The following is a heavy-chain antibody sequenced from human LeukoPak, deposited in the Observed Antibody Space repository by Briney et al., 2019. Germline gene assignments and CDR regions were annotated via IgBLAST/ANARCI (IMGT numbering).Heavy chain of an antibody. CDR1: GGSISSSSYY. D-gene: IGHD4-23*01. Sequence: SETLSLTCTVSGGSISSSSYYWGWIRQPPGKGLEWIGSIYYSGSTYYNPSLKSRVTISVDTSKNQFSLKLSSVTAADTAVYYCARRIVVTRGFDYWGKGTTVTVSS. CDR3: ARRIVVTRGFDY. J-gene: IGHJ6*04. V-gene: IGHV4-39*01. CDR2: IYYSGST.